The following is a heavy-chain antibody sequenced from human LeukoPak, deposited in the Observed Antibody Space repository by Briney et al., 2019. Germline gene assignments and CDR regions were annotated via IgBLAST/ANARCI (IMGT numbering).Heavy chain of an antibody. J-gene: IGHJ5*02. CDR1: GGSISSYY. D-gene: IGHD2-2*01. CDR2: IYTSGST. V-gene: IGHV4-4*07. Sequence: PSETLSLTCTVSGGSISSYYWSWIRQPAGKGLEWIGRIYTSGSTNYNPSLKSRVTMSVDTSENQFSLKLSSVTAADTAVYYCARDWLVVPAALPYNWFDPWGQGTLVTVSS. CDR3: ARDWLVVPAALPYNWFDP.